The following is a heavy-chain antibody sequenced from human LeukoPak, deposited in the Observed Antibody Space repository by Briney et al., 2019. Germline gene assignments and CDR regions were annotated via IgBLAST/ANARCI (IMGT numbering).Heavy chain of an antibody. CDR1: GGSFSDVY. Sequence: PSETLSLTCAVYGGSFSDVYWSWIRQPPGKGLEWIGEINHSGSTNYNPSLKSRATISVDTSKNQFSLKLSSVTAADTAVYYCARTSSWSSTDYWGQGTLVTVSS. J-gene: IGHJ4*02. V-gene: IGHV4-34*01. CDR2: INHSGST. D-gene: IGHD6-13*01. CDR3: ARTSSWSSTDY.